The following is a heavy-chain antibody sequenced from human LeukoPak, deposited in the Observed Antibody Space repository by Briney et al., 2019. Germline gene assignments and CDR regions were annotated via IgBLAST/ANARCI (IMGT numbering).Heavy chain of an antibody. Sequence: ASVKVSCKASGYTFTCYYMHWVRQAPGQGLEWMGWINPNSGGTNYAQKFQGRVTMTRDTSISTAYMELSRLRSDDTAVYYCASDIVGGYYYYYGMDVWGQGTTVTVSS. CDR1: GYTFTCYY. CDR3: ASDIVGGYYYYYGMDV. J-gene: IGHJ6*02. CDR2: INPNSGGT. V-gene: IGHV1-2*02. D-gene: IGHD2-15*01.